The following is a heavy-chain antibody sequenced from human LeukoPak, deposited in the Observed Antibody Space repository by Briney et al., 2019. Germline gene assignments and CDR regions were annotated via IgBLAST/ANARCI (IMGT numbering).Heavy chain of an antibody. CDR1: GGSISSYY. J-gene: IGHJ6*02. V-gene: IGHV4-4*07. CDR2: IYTSGST. D-gene: IGHD6-13*01. Sequence: SETLSLTCTVSGGSISSYYWSWIRQPAGKGLEWIGRIYTSGSTNYNPSLKSRVTMSVDTSKNQFSLKLSSVTAADTAVYYCAREYGSSWYPYYYYGMVVWGQGTTVTVSS. CDR3: AREYGSSWYPYYYYGMVV.